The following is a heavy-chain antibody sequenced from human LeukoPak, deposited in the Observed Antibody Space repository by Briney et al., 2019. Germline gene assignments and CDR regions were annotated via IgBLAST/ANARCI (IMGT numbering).Heavy chain of an antibody. CDR1: GFTFSSYA. CDR2: ISYDGSNK. CDR3: ARGVVPAAPRKTKAYYYYYYGMDV. Sequence: PGGSLRLSCAASGFTFSSYAMHWVRQAPGKGLEWVAVISYDGSNKYYADSVKGRFTISRDNSKNTLYLQMNSLRAEDTAVYYCARGVVPAAPRKTKAYYYYYYGMDVWGQGTTVTVSS. D-gene: IGHD2-2*01. J-gene: IGHJ6*02. V-gene: IGHV3-30-3*01.